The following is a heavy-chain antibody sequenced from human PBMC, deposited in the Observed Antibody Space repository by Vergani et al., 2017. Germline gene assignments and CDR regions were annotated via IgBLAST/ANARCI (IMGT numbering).Heavy chain of an antibody. V-gene: IGHV3-66*02. J-gene: IGHJ5*02. Sequence: ELQLVESGGGLVQPGGSLRLSCAASGSTVSGNYMTWVRQAPGKGLEWVSHNYSGDEKYYADSVKGRVTISRDTSKKTLHLQINNLRVEDTAVYYCARGNYYGSGTYVDPWGQGTLVTVSS. D-gene: IGHD3-10*01. CDR1: GSTVSGNY. CDR2: NYSGDEK. CDR3: ARGNYYGSGTYVDP.